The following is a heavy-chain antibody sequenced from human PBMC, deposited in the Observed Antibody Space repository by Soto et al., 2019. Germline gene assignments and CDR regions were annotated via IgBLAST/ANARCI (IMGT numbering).Heavy chain of an antibody. CDR3: ARDSRVATTQLYYYYYGMDV. J-gene: IGHJ6*02. Sequence: ASVKVSCKASGYTFTSYGISWVRQAPGQGLEWMGGIIPIFGTANYAQKFQGRVTITADESTSTAYMELSSLRSEDTAVYYCARDSRVATTQLYYYYYGMDVWGQGTTVTVSS. D-gene: IGHD5-12*01. V-gene: IGHV1-69*13. CDR1: GYTFTSYG. CDR2: IIPIFGTA.